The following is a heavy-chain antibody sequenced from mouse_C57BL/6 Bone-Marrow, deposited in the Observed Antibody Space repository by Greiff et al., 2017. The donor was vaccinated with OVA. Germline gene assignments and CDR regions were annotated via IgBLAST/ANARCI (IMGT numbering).Heavy chain of an antibody. CDR2: RYPRSGNT. CDR3: ARRSTTVVATRSMDY. V-gene: IGHV1-81*01. J-gene: IGHJ4*01. Sequence: QVQLQQSGAELARPGASVKLSCKASGYTFTSYGISWVKQRTGQGLEWIGERYPRSGNTYYNEKLKGKAKLTADKSSSTAYMELSSLTSEDSAVYFSARRSTTVVATRSMDYWGQGTSVSVSS. CDR1: GYTFTSYG. D-gene: IGHD1-1*01.